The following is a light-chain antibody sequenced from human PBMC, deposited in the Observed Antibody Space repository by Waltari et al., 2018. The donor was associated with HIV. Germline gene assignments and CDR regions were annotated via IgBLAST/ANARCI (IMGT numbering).Light chain of an antibody. CDR3: QHYYSNPLT. CDR1: QTINNY. V-gene: IGKV1-39*01. CDR2: SAS. J-gene: IGKJ4*01. Sequence: DIQMTQSPSSLSATVGDRVTITCRTSQTINNYLNWYQQKSGSAPKLLIFSASNLRSDVPSRFSGSGSGTTFMLTIDGLQPDDFATYYCQHYYSNPLTFGGGTRVDIK.